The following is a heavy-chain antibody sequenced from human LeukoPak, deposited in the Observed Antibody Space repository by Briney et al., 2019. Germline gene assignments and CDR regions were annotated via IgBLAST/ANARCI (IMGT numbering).Heavy chain of an antibody. CDR3: ANRADYGDYALFDY. D-gene: IGHD4-17*01. V-gene: IGHV3-30-3*01. J-gene: IGHJ4*02. CDR1: GFNFRSYW. Sequence: GGSLRLSCAASGFNFRSYWMSWVRQSPGKGLDWVAVISYDGSNKYYADSVKGRFTISRDNSKNTLYLQMNSLRAEDTAVYYCANRADYGDYALFDYWGQGTLVTVSS. CDR2: ISYDGSNK.